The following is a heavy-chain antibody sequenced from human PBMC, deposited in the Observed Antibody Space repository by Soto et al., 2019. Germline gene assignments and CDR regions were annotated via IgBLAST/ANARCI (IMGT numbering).Heavy chain of an antibody. Sequence: DVQLVGSGGGLVQPGGSLRLSCVASGFPFSSYAMHWVRQAPGKGLEWISYINGASTTTFYADSVKGRFTVSRDNAKNSVYLQMSSRRHEDTAFYYCARDLSHWGQGMLVTFSS. CDR1: GFPFSSYA. CDR3: ARDLSH. J-gene: IGHJ4*02. CDR2: INGASTTT. V-gene: IGHV3-48*02.